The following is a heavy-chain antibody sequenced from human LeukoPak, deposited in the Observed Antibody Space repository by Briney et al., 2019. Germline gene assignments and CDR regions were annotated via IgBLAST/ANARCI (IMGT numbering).Heavy chain of an antibody. D-gene: IGHD2-2*02. CDR3: ASGSPHWDIVVVPAAIGAIGDY. J-gene: IGHJ4*02. CDR2: ISSSSSYI. CDR1: GFTFSSYS. Sequence: GGSLRLSCAASGFTFSSYSMNWVRQAPGKGLEWVSSISSSSSYIYYADSVKGRFTISRDNAKNSLYLQMNSLRAEDTAVYYCASGSPHWDIVVVPAAIGAIGDYWGQGTLVTVSS. V-gene: IGHV3-21*01.